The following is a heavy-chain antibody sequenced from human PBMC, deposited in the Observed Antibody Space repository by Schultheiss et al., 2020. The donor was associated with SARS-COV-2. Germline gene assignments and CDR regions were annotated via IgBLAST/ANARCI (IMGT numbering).Heavy chain of an antibody. V-gene: IGHV3-30*04. J-gene: IGHJ4*02. D-gene: IGHD3-10*01. CDR2: ISYDGSNQ. CDR1: GFTFSSYA. Sequence: GGSLRLSCAASGFTFSSYAMHWVRQAPGKGLEWVAVISYDGSNQYYADSVKGRFTISRDNSKNTLYMQMNSLRAEDTALYYCARERGGGVRGVIIDYWGQGTLVTVSS. CDR3: ARERGGGVRGVIIDY.